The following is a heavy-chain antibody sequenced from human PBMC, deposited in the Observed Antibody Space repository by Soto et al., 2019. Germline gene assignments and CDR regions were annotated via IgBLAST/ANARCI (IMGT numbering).Heavy chain of an antibody. Sequence: QVQLVQSGAEVKKPGSSVKVSCKASGGTFSSYTISWVRQAPGQGLEWMGRIIPILGIANYAQKFQGRVTITADKSTSTAYMELSSLRSEDTAVYYCARDIAAAGTHWYLDLWGRGTLVTVSS. D-gene: IGHD6-13*01. CDR3: ARDIAAAGTHWYLDL. J-gene: IGHJ2*01. V-gene: IGHV1-69*08. CDR2: IIPILGIA. CDR1: GGTFSSYT.